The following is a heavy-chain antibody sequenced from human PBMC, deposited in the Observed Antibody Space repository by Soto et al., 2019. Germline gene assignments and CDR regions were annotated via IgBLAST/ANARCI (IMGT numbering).Heavy chain of an antibody. Sequence: QVQLVQSGGEVKKPGAAVTVSCKASGYTFTTFGIGSVRQAPGQGRERMGWISAYRGNTEYPQKLQGRVTMTIDTPTRPTNMELRSLRSGETAVYYCASAYCSGGSCYLAYWGQGAVVTVSS. CDR3: ASAYCSGGSCYLAY. D-gene: IGHD2-15*01. J-gene: IGHJ4*02. V-gene: IGHV1-18*01. CDR1: GYTFTTFG. CDR2: ISAYRGNT.